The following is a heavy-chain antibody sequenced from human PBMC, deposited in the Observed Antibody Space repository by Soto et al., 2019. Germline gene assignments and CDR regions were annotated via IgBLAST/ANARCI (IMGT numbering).Heavy chain of an antibody. V-gene: IGHV1-24*01. CDR3: ATVIVSTIPLDY. CDR1: GYNLNDLS. CDR2: SDPEDGET. D-gene: IGHD5-12*01. Sequence: QVQLVQSGAEVKKPGASVKVSCKVSGYNLNDLSIHWVRQAPGKGLEWMGGSDPEDGETIYAQKFQGRVTMTEATSTDTAYMELSSLRSEDTAVYYCATVIVSTIPLDYWGQGTLVTVSS. J-gene: IGHJ4*02.